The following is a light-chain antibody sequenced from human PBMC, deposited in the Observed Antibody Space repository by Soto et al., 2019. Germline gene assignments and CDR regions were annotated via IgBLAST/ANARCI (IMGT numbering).Light chain of an antibody. V-gene: IGLV1-44*01. Sequence: QSVLTQPPSTSGTPGQRVTISCSGSNSNIGSNNVNWYQQLPGTAPKLLIYTNNQRPSGVPDRFSGSKSGTSASLAISGLQSEDEADYYCAASDDSLSGVVFGGGTKLTVL. CDR3: AASDDSLSGVV. CDR2: TNN. CDR1: NSNIGSNN. J-gene: IGLJ2*01.